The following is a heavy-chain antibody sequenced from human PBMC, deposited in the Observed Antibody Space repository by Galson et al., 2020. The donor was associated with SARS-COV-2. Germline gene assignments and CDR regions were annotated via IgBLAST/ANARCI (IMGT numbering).Heavy chain of an antibody. J-gene: IGHJ6*02. D-gene: IGHD3-16*01. V-gene: IGHV3-30*18. Sequence: GGSLRLSCAASGFTFSSYGMHWVRPAPGKGLEWVALISYDGSNKYYGDSVKGRITISRDNSKNSLYLQVNSLRAEDTAVYYCAKEGGSYAYYYYGMDVWGLGTTVTVSS. CDR1: GFTFSSYG. CDR2: ISYDGSNK. CDR3: AKEGGSYAYYYYGMDV.